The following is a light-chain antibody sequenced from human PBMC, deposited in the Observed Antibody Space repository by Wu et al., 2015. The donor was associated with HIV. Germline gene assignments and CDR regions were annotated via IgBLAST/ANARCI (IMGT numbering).Light chain of an antibody. CDR3: QQYNNWPPYS. V-gene: IGKV3-15*01. CDR1: QSVSTY. Sequence: EIVFTQSPATLSVSPGEAVTLSCRASQSVSTYLAWYQQTPGQAPRLLIYGASTRPTGVPARFSGSGSGTQFTLTITNVQSADSAVYYCQQYNNWPPYSFGQGTKLEIK. CDR2: GAS. J-gene: IGKJ2*03.